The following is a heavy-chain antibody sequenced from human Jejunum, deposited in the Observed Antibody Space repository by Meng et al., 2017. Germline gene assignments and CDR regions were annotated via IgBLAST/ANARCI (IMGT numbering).Heavy chain of an antibody. J-gene: IGHJ4*02. CDR3: AGGGLVRSTRGYFDY. CDR2: TNYRSKWYI. CDR1: RVSVSSNSAG. D-gene: IGHD1-26*01. Sequence: QHAGPGLVKPSQTPSLSSALPRVSVSSNSAGWNWIRQSPSRGLEWLGRTNYRSKWYIDYAVSVKSRITINPDTSKNQFSLHLNSVTPEDTAVYYCAGGGLVRSTRGYFDYWGQGTLVTVSS. V-gene: IGHV6-1*01.